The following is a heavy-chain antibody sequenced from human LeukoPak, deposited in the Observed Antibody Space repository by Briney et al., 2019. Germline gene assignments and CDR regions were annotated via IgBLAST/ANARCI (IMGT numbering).Heavy chain of an antibody. CDR2: IYYTGTT. Sequence: SETLSLTCTVSGGSISSGDYYWSWIRQPPGKGLEWIGYIYYTGTTYYNPSLKSRVTISVDTSKRQFSLKLTSVTAADTAVYFCARGEEYYVSGSYLRWFDPWGQGTLVTVSS. D-gene: IGHD3-10*01. CDR3: ARGEEYYVSGSYLRWFDP. CDR1: GGSISSGDYY. J-gene: IGHJ5*02. V-gene: IGHV4-30-4*01.